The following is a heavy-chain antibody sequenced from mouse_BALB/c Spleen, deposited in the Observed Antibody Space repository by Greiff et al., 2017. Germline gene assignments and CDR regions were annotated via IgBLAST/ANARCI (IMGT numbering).Heavy chain of an antibody. D-gene: IGHD1-1*01. CDR2: ISDGGSYT. CDR3: ARVAPPYYYGSSGDAMDY. V-gene: IGHV5-4*02. Sequence: EVQLVESGGGLVKPGGSLKLSCAASGFTFSDYYMYWVRQTPEKRLEWVATISDGGSYTYYPDSVKGRFTISRDNAKNNLYLQMRSLKSEDTAMYYCARVAPPYYYGSSGDAMDYWGQGTSVTVSS. J-gene: IGHJ4*01. CDR1: GFTFSDYY.